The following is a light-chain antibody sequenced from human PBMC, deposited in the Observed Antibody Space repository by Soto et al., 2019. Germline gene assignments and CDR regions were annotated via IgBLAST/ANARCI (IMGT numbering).Light chain of an antibody. Sequence: QSVLTQPASVSGSPGQSITISCTGTSSDLGGYNYVSWYQQHPGKAPKLMIYDVSNRPSGVSNRFSGSKSGNTASLTISGLQAEDEDDYYCSSYTSSSTVVFGGGTKLTVL. CDR2: DVS. CDR1: SSDLGGYNY. V-gene: IGLV2-14*01. J-gene: IGLJ2*01. CDR3: SSYTSSSTVV.